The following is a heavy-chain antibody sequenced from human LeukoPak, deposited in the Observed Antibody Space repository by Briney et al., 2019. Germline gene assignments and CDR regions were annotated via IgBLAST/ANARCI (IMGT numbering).Heavy chain of an antibody. CDR2: ISGYDGRT. V-gene: IGHV1-18*01. CDR1: GYTFATYG. CDR3: AREWSFGGNFDTSDI. J-gene: IGHJ3*02. D-gene: IGHD2-21*01. Sequence: ASVKVSCKVSGYTFATYGISWVRQAPGQGLEWMGWISGYDGRTNYARNLQGRVTITTDTSTNTAYMELRSLKSDDTAVYYCAREWSFGGNFDTSDIWGQGTMVTVSS.